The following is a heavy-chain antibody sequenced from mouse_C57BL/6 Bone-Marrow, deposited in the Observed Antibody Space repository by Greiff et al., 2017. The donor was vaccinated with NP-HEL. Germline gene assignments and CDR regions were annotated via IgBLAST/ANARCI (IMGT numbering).Heavy chain of an antibody. CDR3: ARGITTVVSYWYFDV. CDR2: IYPRSGNT. J-gene: IGHJ1*03. Sequence: VKLQQSGAELARPGASVKLSCKASGYTFTSYGISWVKQRTGQGLEWIGEIYPRSGNTYYNEKFKGKATLTADKSSSTAYMELRSLTSEDSAVYFCARGITTVVSYWYFDVWGTGTTVTVSS. V-gene: IGHV1-81*01. CDR1: GYTFTSYG. D-gene: IGHD1-1*01.